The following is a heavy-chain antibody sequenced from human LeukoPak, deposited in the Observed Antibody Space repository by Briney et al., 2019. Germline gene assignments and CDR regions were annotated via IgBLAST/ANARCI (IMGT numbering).Heavy chain of an antibody. J-gene: IGHJ4*02. V-gene: IGHV3-21*01. CDR2: ISGSTNYI. Sequence: GVSLRLSCSASGFTFNSYSMNWVRQAPGKGLEWVSSISGSTNYIYYADSVKGRFTISRDNAKNSLYLQMNSLGAEDTAVYHCARDRRGYYDILTGYYVDYWGQGTLVTVSS. CDR1: GFTFNSYS. CDR3: ARDRRGYYDILTGYYVDY. D-gene: IGHD3-9*01.